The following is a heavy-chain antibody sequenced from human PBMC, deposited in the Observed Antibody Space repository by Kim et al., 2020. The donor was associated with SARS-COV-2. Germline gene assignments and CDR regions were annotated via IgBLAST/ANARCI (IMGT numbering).Heavy chain of an antibody. CDR1: GFTFSSYT. Sequence: GGSLRLSCAASGFTFSSYTMNWVRQAPGKGLEWVSSIRSSSSYIYYADAAKGRFTITIYNAKNSHSLQMNSLSAEATAVYYCARGREGGAAFAFWGQG. CDR2: IRSSSSYI. V-gene: IGHV3-21*01. J-gene: IGHJ3*01. CDR3: ARGREGGAAFAF. D-gene: IGHD2-21*01.